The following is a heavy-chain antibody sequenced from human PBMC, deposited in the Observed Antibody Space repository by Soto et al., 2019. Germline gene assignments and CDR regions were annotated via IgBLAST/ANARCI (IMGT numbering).Heavy chain of an antibody. J-gene: IGHJ6*02. D-gene: IGHD6-13*01. CDR2: IDYSGST. CDR1: GGSISSSSYY. Sequence: SETLSLTCTVSGGSISSSSYYWGWIRQPPGKWLEWIGSIDYSGSTYYNPSLKSRVTISVDTSKNQFSLKVSSVTAADTAVYYCARRRVYDYYSMDVWGQGTTVTVYS. V-gene: IGHV4-39*01. CDR3: ARRRVYDYYSMDV.